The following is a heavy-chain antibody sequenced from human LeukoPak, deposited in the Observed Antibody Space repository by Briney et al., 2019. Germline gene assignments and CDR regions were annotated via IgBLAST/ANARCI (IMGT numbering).Heavy chain of an antibody. D-gene: IGHD3-9*01. CDR2: MNADGSNK. CDR1: GFTLSSHS. J-gene: IGHJ2*01. V-gene: IGHV3-74*01. Sequence: GGAPRPPCSAAGFTLSSHSMNWVRPAPGEGLEWGSRMNADGSNKPYADSVKGRFTISRDNGRNTLYLQMNSLRVEDTAVYFCAREAPLTGDWYIDLWGRGTLVSVSS. CDR3: AREAPLTGDWYIDL.